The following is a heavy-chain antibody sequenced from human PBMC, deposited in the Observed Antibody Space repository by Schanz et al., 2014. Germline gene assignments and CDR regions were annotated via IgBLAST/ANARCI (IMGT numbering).Heavy chain of an antibody. CDR3: AKDGIMVQGVIWERYFDS. V-gene: IGHV3-11*01. Sequence: VQLLESGGGLVQPGGSLRLSCAASGFTFSDYYMTWIRQAPGKGLEWVSDISSSSGTIYYADSVKGRFTISRDNAKNSLYLQMNSLRAEDTALYYCAKDGIMVQGVIWERYFDSWGQGTLVTVSS. CDR1: GFTFSDYY. D-gene: IGHD3-10*01. CDR2: ISSSSGTI. J-gene: IGHJ4*02.